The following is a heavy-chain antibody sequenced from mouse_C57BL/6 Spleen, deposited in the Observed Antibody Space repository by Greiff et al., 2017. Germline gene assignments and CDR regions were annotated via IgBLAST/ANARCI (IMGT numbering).Heavy chain of an antibody. J-gene: IGHJ4*01. CDR1: GYTFTDYY. Sequence: EVQLQQSGPVLVKPGASVKMSCKASGYTFTDYYMNWVKQSHGKSLEWIGVINPYNGGTSYNQKFKGKATLTVDKSSSTAYMELNSLTSEDSAVYYGARFPHYYGSSYDAMDDWGQGTSVTVSS. D-gene: IGHD1-1*01. CDR2: INPYNGGT. V-gene: IGHV1-19*01. CDR3: ARFPHYYGSSYDAMDD.